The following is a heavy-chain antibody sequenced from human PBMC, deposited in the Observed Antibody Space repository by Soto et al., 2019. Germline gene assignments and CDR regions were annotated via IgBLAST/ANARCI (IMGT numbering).Heavy chain of an antibody. Sequence: QLQLQESGPGLVKPSETLSLTCTVSGGSISSSSYYWGWIRQPPGKGLEWIGSIYYSGSTYYNPSLKSRVTITVDTSKNQFSLKLSSVTAADTAVYYCASYDVLLWSRYFDYWGQGTLVTVAA. CDR2: IYYSGST. CDR1: GGSISSSSYY. V-gene: IGHV4-39*01. J-gene: IGHJ4*02. CDR3: ASYDVLLWSRYFDY. D-gene: IGHD3-10*01.